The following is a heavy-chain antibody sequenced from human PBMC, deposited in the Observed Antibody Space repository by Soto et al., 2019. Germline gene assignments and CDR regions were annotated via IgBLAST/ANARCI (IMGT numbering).Heavy chain of an antibody. CDR2: ISGSGAST. V-gene: IGHV3-23*01. Sequence: EVQLLESGGGLVQPGGSLRLSCAASGFTFSSYAMSWVRQAPGKGLEWVSAISGSGASTYYADSVKGRFTSSRDNSKNTLYLQINSLRAGDTAVYYCAKDQYNSGWYSGYWGQGTMVTVSS. CDR3: AKDQYNSGWYSGY. CDR1: GFTFSSYA. J-gene: IGHJ4*02. D-gene: IGHD6-19*01.